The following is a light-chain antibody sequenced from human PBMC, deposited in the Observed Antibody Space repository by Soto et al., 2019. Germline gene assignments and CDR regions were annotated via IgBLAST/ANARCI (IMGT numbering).Light chain of an antibody. V-gene: IGLV4-69*02. J-gene: IGLJ2*01. CDR3: QTWGTGYVV. Sequence: QAVVTQSPSASASLGASVKLTCTLSSGHSSYAIAWHQQQPEKGPRYLMKVNSDGSHSKGDGIPDRLPGSRSGAACYLTXXXXXXXXXADYYCQTWGTGYVVFGGGTKVTVL. CDR2: VNSDGSH. CDR1: SGHSSYA.